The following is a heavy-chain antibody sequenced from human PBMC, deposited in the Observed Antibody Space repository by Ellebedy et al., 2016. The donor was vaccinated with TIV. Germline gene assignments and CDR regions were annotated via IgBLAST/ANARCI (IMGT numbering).Heavy chain of an antibody. CDR2: ITVGAGGP. CDR3: ARVLYYLGNWFDP. CDR1: GFTFSDVG. Sequence: GESLKISXAASGFTFSDVGLSWARQAPGMGLQWVSSITVGAGGPFYADSVKGRFTISRDNAKNSLFLQMNSLRAEDTAVYYCARVLYYLGNWFDPWGQGTLVTVSS. D-gene: IGHD2/OR15-2a*01. V-gene: IGHV3-23*01. J-gene: IGHJ5*02.